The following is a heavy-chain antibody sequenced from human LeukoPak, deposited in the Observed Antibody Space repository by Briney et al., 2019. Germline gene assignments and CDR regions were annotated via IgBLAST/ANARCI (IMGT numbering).Heavy chain of an antibody. CDR3: AKTPNHYYGSGSYYSYVDY. J-gene: IGHJ4*02. CDR2: ISYDGNHK. Sequence: GGSLRLSCAASGFTFSNYGMHWVRQAPGKGLEWVAVISYDGNHKYYADSVKGRFTISRDNSKNTLYLQMNSLRAEDTAVYYCAKTPNHYYGSGSYYSYVDYWGQGNLVTVSS. V-gene: IGHV3-30*18. D-gene: IGHD3-10*01. CDR1: GFTFSNYG.